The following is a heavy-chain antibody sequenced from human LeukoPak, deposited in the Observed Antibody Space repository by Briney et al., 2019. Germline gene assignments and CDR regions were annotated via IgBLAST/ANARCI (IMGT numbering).Heavy chain of an antibody. D-gene: IGHD4-11*01. J-gene: IGHJ5*02. CDR1: GYTFTSYG. Sequence: ASVKVSCKASGYTFTSYGIGWVRQAPGQGLEWMGWISAYNGNTNYAQRFQGRVTMTRNTSISTAYMELSSLRSEDTAVYYCARGLLGFMRSDYSNYWDNWFDPWGQGTLVTVSS. CDR3: ARGLLGFMRSDYSNYWDNWFDP. V-gene: IGHV1-18*01. CDR2: ISAYNGNT.